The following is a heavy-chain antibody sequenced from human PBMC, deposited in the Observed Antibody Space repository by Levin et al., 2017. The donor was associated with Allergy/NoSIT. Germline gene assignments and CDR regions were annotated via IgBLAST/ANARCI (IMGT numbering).Heavy chain of an antibody. V-gene: IGHV4-39*01. D-gene: IGHD2-2*01. CDR2: IYYSGST. J-gene: IGHJ5*02. CDR1: GGSISSSSYY. Sequence: PSETLSLTCTVSGGSISSSSYYWGWIRQPPGKGLEWIGSIYYSGSTYYNPSLKSRVTISVDTSKNQFSLKLSSVTAADTAVYYCASGLGDIVVVPAAMVGKNWFDPWGQGTLVTVSS. CDR3: ASGLGDIVVVPAAMVGKNWFDP.